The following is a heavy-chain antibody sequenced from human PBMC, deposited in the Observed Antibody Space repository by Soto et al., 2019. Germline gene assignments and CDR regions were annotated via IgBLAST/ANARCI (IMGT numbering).Heavy chain of an antibody. D-gene: IGHD2-15*01. Sequence: SETLSLTCTVSGGSISSGGYYWSWIRQHPGKGLEWIGYIYYSGSTYYNPSLKSRVTISVDTSKNQFSLKLSSVTAADTAVYYCARFLDIVVVVAADDYNWFDPWGQGTLVTVSS. CDR1: GGSISSGGYY. CDR3: ARFLDIVVVVAADDYNWFDP. CDR2: IYYSGST. V-gene: IGHV4-31*03. J-gene: IGHJ5*02.